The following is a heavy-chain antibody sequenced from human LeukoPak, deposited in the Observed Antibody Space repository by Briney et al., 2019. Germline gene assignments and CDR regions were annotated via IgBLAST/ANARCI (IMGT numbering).Heavy chain of an antibody. CDR1: GFTFSSYA. CDR3: AKDLFGSGSYFDFDY. D-gene: IGHD3-10*01. J-gene: IGHJ4*02. Sequence: GGSLRLSCAASGFTFSSYAMSWVRQAPGKGLEWVSAISGSGGSTYYADSVKGRFTISRDNSKNTLYLQMNSLRAEDTAVYYCAKDLFGSGSYFDFDYWGQGTLVTVSS. CDR2: ISGSGGST. V-gene: IGHV3-23*01.